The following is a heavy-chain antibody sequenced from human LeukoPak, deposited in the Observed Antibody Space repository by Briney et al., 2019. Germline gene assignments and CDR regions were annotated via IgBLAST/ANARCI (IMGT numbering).Heavy chain of an antibody. CDR1: GFTFSSYD. D-gene: IGHD2-2*01. CDR3: ARDPPSIESRLDY. V-gene: IGHV3-33*01. CDR2: IWYDGSNK. Sequence: GGSLRLSCTVSGFTFSSYDMHWVRQAPGKGLEWVAVIWYDGSNKYYADSVKGRFTISRDNSKNTLYLQMNSLRAEDTAVYYCARDPPSIESRLDYWGQGTLVTVSS. J-gene: IGHJ4*02.